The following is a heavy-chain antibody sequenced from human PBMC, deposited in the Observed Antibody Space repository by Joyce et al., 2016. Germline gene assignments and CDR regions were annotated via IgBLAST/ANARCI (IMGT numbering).Heavy chain of an antibody. V-gene: IGHV3-30*04. CDR2: ISYDGKNT. J-gene: IGHJ4*02. CDR1: GFTFSGQS. Sequence: QVKLVESGGGVVQPGRSLRLSCAASGFTFSGQSMHWVRQAPGKGLEWVAIISYDGKNTYYGDSMKGRFTISRDNSKNTVYLQVDSLRTEDTAVYYCARGGPKTTWDPGYYFDFWGQGTLVTVSS. D-gene: IGHD1-14*01. CDR3: ARGGPKTTWDPGYYFDF.